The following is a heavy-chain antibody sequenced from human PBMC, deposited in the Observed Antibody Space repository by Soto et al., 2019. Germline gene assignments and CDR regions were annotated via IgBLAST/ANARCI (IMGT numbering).Heavy chain of an antibody. J-gene: IGHJ4*02. CDR3: ARSGGSVDTAMATYFDY. V-gene: IGHV5-51*01. CDR1: GYSFTSYW. CDR2: IYPGDSDT. Sequence: PGESLKISCKGSGYSFTSYWIGWVRQMPGKGLEWMGIIYPGDSDTRYSPSFQGQVTISADKSISTAYLQWSSLKASDTAMYYCARSGGSVDTAMATYFDYLGQGTLVTVSS. D-gene: IGHD5-18*01.